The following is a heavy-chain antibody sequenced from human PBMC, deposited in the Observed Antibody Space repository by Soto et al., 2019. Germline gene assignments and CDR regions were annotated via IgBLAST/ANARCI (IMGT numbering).Heavy chain of an antibody. V-gene: IGHV3-48*01. CDR3: ARECDSSGRYNWFDP. D-gene: IGHD3-22*01. J-gene: IGHJ5*02. CDR1: GFTFSSYN. Sequence: EVQLVESGGGLVQPGGSLRLSCAASGFTFSSYNINWVRQAPGKGLEWVSYISSISTIYYADSVKGRFTISIDNAKNSLYLQMNSRRVEYTAVYDWARECDSSGRYNWFDPWGQGTLVTVSS. CDR2: ISSISTI.